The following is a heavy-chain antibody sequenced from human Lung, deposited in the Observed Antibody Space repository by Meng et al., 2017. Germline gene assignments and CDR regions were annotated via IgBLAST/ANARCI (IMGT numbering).Heavy chain of an antibody. CDR2: ISSSGSTK. D-gene: IGHD2-21*02. CDR1: GFTVSDYY. Sequence: GASLKTSCAASGFTVSDYYMSWIRQAPRKGLEWVSYISSSGSTKYYADSVKGRFTISRDNAKNSLCLQINRLRAEGTAVYYCARGQHIVVVTASLDYWGQGTLVTVSS. CDR3: ARGQHIVVVTASLDY. J-gene: IGHJ4*01. V-gene: IGHV3-11*01.